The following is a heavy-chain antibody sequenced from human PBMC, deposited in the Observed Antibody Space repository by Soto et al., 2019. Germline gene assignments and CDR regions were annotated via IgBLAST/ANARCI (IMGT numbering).Heavy chain of an antibody. CDR3: VREPPDTGLFDY. CDR1: GYTFTNYA. J-gene: IGHJ4*02. CDR2: INVGDGT. D-gene: IGHD2-21*01. V-gene: IGHV1-3*01. Sequence: GASVKVSCKASGYTFTNYAMHWVRQAPGQRLEWMGWINVGDGTSYAQKIQGRVTVTRDTSTSTVYLDLSSLISEDTALYYCVREPPDTGLFDYWGQGTLVTVSS.